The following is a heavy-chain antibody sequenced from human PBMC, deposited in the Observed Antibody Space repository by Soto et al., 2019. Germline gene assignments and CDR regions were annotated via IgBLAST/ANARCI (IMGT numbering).Heavy chain of an antibody. CDR2: ISGSGYNT. CDR1: GFTISSNA. CDR3: AKDNAIIGVDITPSDYYHGMDV. Sequence: TGGSLRLSCAASGFTISSNAMNWVRQAPGEGLEWVSAISGSGYNTYYADSVKGRFTISRVNSYNTLYLLMSSLRAEDTAVYYWAKDNAIIGVDITPSDYYHGMDVWGQGTTVTVSS. D-gene: IGHD3-3*01. J-gene: IGHJ6*02. V-gene: IGHV3-23*01.